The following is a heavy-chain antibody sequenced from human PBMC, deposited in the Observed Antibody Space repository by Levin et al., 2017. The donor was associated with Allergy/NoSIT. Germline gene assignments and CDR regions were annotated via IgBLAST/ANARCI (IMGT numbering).Heavy chain of an antibody. J-gene: IGHJ5*02. CDR2: IIHSEDT. CDR1: GGSFSGHY. Sequence: SETLSLTCAVYGGSFSGHYWSWIRQPPGKGLEWIGEIIHSEDTNYIPSHYNPSLKSRVTISLDMSKKQFSLKLSALTAADTSVYYCARHIWRDLGCGESINWFDPWGQGTLGIVSS. D-gene: IGHD3-10*01. V-gene: IGHV4-34*12. CDR3: ARHIWRDLGCGESINWFDP.